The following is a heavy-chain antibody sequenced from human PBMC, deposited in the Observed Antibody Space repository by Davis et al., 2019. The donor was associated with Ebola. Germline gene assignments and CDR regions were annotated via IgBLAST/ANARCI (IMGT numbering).Heavy chain of an antibody. CDR1: GGTFSSYA. D-gene: IGHD3-3*01. V-gene: IGHV1-69*13. CDR3: ARFSSLRFLEWGFDP. Sequence: AASVKVSCKASGGTFSSYAISWVRQAPGQGLEWMGGIIPIFGTANYAQKFQGRVTITADESTSTAYMELSSLRSEDTAVYYCARFSSLRFLEWGFDPWGQGTLVTVSS. J-gene: IGHJ5*02. CDR2: IIPIFGTA.